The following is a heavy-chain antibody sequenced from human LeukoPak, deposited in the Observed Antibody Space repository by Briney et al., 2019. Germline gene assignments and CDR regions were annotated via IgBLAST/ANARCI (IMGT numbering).Heavy chain of an antibody. CDR1: GGSISSYY. CDR3: ARARGYYYGSGSFGYYGMDV. Sequence: SETLSLTCTVSGGSISSYYWSWIRQPPGKGQEWIGYIYYSGSTNYNPSLKSRVTISVDTSKNQFSLKLSSVTAADTAVYYCARARGYYYGSGSFGYYGMDVWGQGTTVTVSS. J-gene: IGHJ6*02. D-gene: IGHD3-10*01. CDR2: IYYSGST. V-gene: IGHV4-59*01.